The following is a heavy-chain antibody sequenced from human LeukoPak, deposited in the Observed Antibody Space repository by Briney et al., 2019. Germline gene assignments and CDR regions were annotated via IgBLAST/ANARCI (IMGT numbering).Heavy chain of an antibody. Sequence: GGSLRLSCAASGFPFSNYWMSWVRQAPGKGLEWVANIKEDGSEKYYVDSVKGRFTISRDNFKDTLYLQMNSLRVEDTAVYNCARAVGPFDYWGQGTLVTVSS. CDR1: GFPFSNYW. CDR3: ARAVGPFDY. CDR2: IKEDGSEK. J-gene: IGHJ4*02. V-gene: IGHV3-7*05. D-gene: IGHD3-16*01.